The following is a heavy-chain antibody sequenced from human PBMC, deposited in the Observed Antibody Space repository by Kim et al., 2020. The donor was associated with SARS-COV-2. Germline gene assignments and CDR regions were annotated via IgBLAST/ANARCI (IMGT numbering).Heavy chain of an antibody. Sequence: GGSLRLSCAASGFTFSSYAMSWVRQAPGKGLEWVSAISGSGGSTYYADSVKGRFTISRDNSKNTLYLQMNSLRAEDTAVYYCAKVLVPPAAAGPRGPGADYYYGMDVWGQGTTVTVSS. D-gene: IGHD6-13*01. CDR2: ISGSGGST. V-gene: IGHV3-23*01. CDR3: AKVLVPPAAAGPRGPGADYYYGMDV. CDR1: GFTFSSYA. J-gene: IGHJ6*02.